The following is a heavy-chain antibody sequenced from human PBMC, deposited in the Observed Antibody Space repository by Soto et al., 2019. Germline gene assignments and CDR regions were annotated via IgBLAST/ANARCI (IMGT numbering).Heavy chain of an antibody. CDR1: GGSISSGGYY. V-gene: IGHV4-31*03. CDR2: IYYSGST. J-gene: IGHJ4*02. D-gene: IGHD6-13*01. Sequence: QVQLQESGPGLVKPSQTLSLTCTVSGGSISSGGYYWSWIRQHPGKGLEWFGYIYYSGSTYYNPSPKSRVTISVDTSKNQFSLKLSCGTAADTAGYYCASSFGVAAAGPFDYWGQGTLVTVSS. CDR3: ASSFGVAAAGPFDY.